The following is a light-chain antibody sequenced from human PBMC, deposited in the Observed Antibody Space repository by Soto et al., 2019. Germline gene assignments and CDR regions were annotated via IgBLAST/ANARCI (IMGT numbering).Light chain of an antibody. V-gene: IGKV3-20*01. Sequence: EIVLTQSPGPLSLSPGERATLSCRASQSVSNNYLAWYQQRPGQAPRLLIYGAYTRATGLPDRFSGSGSGTDFPLTISRLEPEDFAVYYCQQYGGSPLTFGPGTKVDMK. CDR3: QQYGGSPLT. CDR1: QSVSNNY. J-gene: IGKJ3*01. CDR2: GAY.